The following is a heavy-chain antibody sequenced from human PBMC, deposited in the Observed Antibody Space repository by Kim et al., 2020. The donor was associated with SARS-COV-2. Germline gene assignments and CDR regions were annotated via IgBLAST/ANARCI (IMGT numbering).Heavy chain of an antibody. Sequence: GGSLRLSCAASGLVFSGSDIHWVRQPSGKGLEWLGRIRTKGYNYVTQYTASIRDRFTISRDDSKNMAYLQMNSLTTEDTAVYYCTRRFPLGAAGTRGNDCWGQGTLVNVSS. D-gene: IGHD6-13*01. CDR3: TRRFPLGAAGTRGNDC. CDR2: IRTKGYNYVT. CDR1: GLVFSGSD. V-gene: IGHV3-73*01. J-gene: IGHJ4*02.